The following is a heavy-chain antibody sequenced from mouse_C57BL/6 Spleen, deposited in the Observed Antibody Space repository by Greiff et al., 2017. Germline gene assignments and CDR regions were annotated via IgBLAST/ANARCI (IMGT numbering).Heavy chain of an antibody. CDR1: GFTFSSYA. CDR2: ISSGGDYI. CDR3: TRDVYYDYDEAY. J-gene: IGHJ3*01. V-gene: IGHV5-9-1*02. Sequence: EVKLMESGEGLVKPGGSLKLSCAASGFTFSSYAMSWVRQTPEKRLEWVAYISSGGDYIYYADTVKGRFTISRDNARNTLYLQMSSLKSEDTAMYYCTRDVYYDYDEAYWGQGTLVTVSA. D-gene: IGHD2-4*01.